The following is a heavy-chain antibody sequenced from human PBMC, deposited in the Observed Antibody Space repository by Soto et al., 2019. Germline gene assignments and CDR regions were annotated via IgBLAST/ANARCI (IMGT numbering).Heavy chain of an antibody. CDR1: GYTFTNYG. V-gene: IGHV1-18*01. CDR3: ARVRQLVVYFYYYMDV. J-gene: IGHJ6*03. Sequence: QVQLLQSGAEVKKPGASVKVSCKASGYTFTNYGITWVRQAPGQGLEWMGWISAYNGNTHYTQRLQGRVTMTTDTYASTAYMELRGLRSDDTAVYYCARVRQLVVYFYYYMDVWGKGTTVTVSS. D-gene: IGHD6-6*01. CDR2: ISAYNGNT.